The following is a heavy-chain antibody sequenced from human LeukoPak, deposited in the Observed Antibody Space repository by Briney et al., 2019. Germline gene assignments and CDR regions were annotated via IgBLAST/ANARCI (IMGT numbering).Heavy chain of an antibody. J-gene: IGHJ3*02. V-gene: IGHV4-34*01. Sequence: PSETLSLTCAVYGXSFSGYYGSWIRQPPGKGLEWIGEINHSGSTNYNPSLKSRVTISVDTSKNQFSLKLSSVTAADTAVYYCARGRVALDAFDIWGQGTMVTVSS. CDR1: GXSFSGYY. CDR3: ARGRVALDAFDI. CDR2: INHSGST.